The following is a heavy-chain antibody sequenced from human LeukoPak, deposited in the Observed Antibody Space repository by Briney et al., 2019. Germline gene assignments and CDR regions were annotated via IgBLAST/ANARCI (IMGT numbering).Heavy chain of an antibody. V-gene: IGHV1-24*01. CDR3: ATAPRITGTRAPLDY. J-gene: IGHJ4*02. CDR2: FDPEVGET. Sequence: ASVKVSCKVSGYTLTELSMHWVRQAPGKGLEWMGGFDPEVGETIYAQKFQGRVTMTEDTSTDTAYMELSSLRSEDTAVYYCATAPRITGTRAPLDYWGQGTLVTVSS. D-gene: IGHD1-20*01. CDR1: GYTLTELS.